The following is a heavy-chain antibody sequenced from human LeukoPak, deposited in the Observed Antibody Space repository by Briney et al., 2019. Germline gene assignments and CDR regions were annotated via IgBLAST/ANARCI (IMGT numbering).Heavy chain of an antibody. D-gene: IGHD1-26*01. CDR3: ARDGGSYVLYYYYYMDV. CDR2: ISGSGGST. CDR1: GFTFSSYA. Sequence: GGSLRLSCAASGFTFSSYAMSWVRQAPGKGLEWVSAISGSGGSTYYADSVKGRFTISRDNSKNTLYLQMNSLRAEDTAVYYCARDGGSYVLYYYYYMDVWGKGTTVTVSS. J-gene: IGHJ6*03. V-gene: IGHV3-23*01.